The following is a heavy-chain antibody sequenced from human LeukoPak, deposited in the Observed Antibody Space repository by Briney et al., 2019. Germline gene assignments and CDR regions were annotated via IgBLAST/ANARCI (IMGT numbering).Heavy chain of an antibody. J-gene: IGHJ4*02. CDR3: ARDRGVVAARYYFDY. V-gene: IGHV3-33*01. Sequence: GGSLRLSCAASGFTFSSYGMHWVRQAPGKGLEWVAVIWYDGSNKYYADSVEGRFTISRDNSKNTLYLQMNSLRAEDTAVYYCARDRGVVAARYYFDYWGQGTLVTVSS. D-gene: IGHD2-15*01. CDR1: GFTFSSYG. CDR2: IWYDGSNK.